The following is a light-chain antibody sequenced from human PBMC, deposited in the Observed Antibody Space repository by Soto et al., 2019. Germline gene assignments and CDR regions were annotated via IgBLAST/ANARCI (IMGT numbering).Light chain of an antibody. V-gene: IGLV2-18*01. J-gene: IGLJ1*01. CDR3: SLYTTNSTFV. CDR1: SSDVGRYNR. Sequence: QSALTQPPSVSGSPGQSVTISCTGTSSDVGRYNRVSWYQQPPGTAPKLLIYEVRNRPSGVPDRFSGSRSANTASLTISGLQAEDEADYYCSLYTTNSTFVFGAGTKVTVL. CDR2: EVR.